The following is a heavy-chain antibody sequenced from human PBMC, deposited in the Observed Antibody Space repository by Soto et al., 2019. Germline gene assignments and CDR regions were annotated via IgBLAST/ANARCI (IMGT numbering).Heavy chain of an antibody. CDR1: GFTFSDYY. CDR3: AKHPGIYSAIDV. Sequence: GGTLRLSCAASGFTFSDYYMTWIRQAPGKGLEWLSYISSGGITIYYADSVKGRFTVSRDNAKNSMYLQMNNLRVEDTAVYYCAKHPGIYSAIDVWGQGTKVPVSS. CDR2: ISSGGITI. D-gene: IGHD3-10*01. J-gene: IGHJ6*02. V-gene: IGHV3-11*01.